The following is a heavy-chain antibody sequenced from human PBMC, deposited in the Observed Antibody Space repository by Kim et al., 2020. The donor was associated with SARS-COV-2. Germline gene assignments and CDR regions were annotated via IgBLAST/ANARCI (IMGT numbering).Heavy chain of an antibody. J-gene: IGHJ6*02. CDR3: ARGGQGGMGV. Sequence: GGSLRLSCAASGFIISRDWMHWVRQAPGKGLVWVSHINSDGRDTNYADSVKGRFTISRDDAKNTLYLQMNSLRDDDTAVYYCARGGQGGMGVWGQGTTVTVSS. CDR1: GFIISRDW. V-gene: IGHV3-74*01. D-gene: IGHD3-10*01. CDR2: INSDGRDT.